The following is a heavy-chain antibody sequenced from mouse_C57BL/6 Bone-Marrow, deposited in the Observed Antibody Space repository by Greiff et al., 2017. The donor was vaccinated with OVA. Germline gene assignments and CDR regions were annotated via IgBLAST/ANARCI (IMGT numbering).Heavy chain of an antibody. CDR3: ARRNYGSSGFAY. CDR1: GYAFSSSW. D-gene: IGHD1-1*01. V-gene: IGHV1-82*01. CDR2: IYPGDGDT. Sequence: QVQLQQSGPELVKPGASVKISCKASGYAFSSSWMNWVKQRPGKGLEWIGRIYPGDGDTNYNGKFKGKATLTADKSSSTAYMQLSSLTSEDSAVYFCARRNYGSSGFAYWGQGTLVTVSA. J-gene: IGHJ3*01.